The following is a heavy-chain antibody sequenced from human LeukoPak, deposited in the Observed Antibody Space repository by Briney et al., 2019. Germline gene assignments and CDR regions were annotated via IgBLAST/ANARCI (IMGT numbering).Heavy chain of an antibody. V-gene: IGHV4-34*01. D-gene: IGHD3-10*01. CDR1: GGSFSGYY. CDR3: ARDRKGSGSYPYYYYYGMDV. J-gene: IGHJ6*04. CDR2: INHSGST. Sequence: SETLSLTCAVYGGSFSGYYWSWIRQPPGKGLEWIGEINHSGSTNYNPSLKSRVTISVDTSKNQFSLTLSSVTAADTAVYYCARDRKGSGSYPYYYYYGMDVWGKGTTVTVSS.